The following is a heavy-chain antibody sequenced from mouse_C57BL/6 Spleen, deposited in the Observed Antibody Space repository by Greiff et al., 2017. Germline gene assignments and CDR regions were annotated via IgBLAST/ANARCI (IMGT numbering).Heavy chain of an antibody. J-gene: IGHJ2*01. CDR1: GYTFTDYN. CDR3: ARLIYYGNYHDY. D-gene: IGHD2-1*01. Sequence: VQLQQSGPELVKPGASVKIPCKASGYTFTDYNMDWVKQSHGQSLEWIGDINPNNGGTIYNQKFKGKATLTVDKSSSTAYMELRSLTSEDTAVYYCARLIYYGNYHDYWGQGTTLTVSS. CDR2: INPNNGGT. V-gene: IGHV1-18*01.